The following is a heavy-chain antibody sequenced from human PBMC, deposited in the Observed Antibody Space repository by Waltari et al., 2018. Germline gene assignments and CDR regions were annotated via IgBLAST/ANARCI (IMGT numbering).Heavy chain of an antibody. D-gene: IGHD5-12*01. CDR1: GVPITSSSHY. CDR3: ATYIGASVGTAAFDV. J-gene: IGHJ3*01. V-gene: IGHV4-39*01. Sequence: QLQLQESGPRLVRPSETLSLICRVSGVPITSSSHYWAWIRQSPGQGLEWIGTVSYSGTTYISPSLKSRVSVSRDTSKNQVSLILGSVTAADMAVYYCATYIGASVGTAAFDVWGQGTMVTVSS. CDR2: VSYSGTT.